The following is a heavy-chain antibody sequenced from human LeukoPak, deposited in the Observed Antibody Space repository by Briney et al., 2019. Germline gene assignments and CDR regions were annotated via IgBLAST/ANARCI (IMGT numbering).Heavy chain of an antibody. J-gene: IGHJ4*02. V-gene: IGHV1-46*01. CDR3: ARETAGLTRVVD. CDR1: GYIFASSY. CDR2: INPSGGAT. Sequence: ASVKVSCKASGYIFASSYIHWVRQAPGQRPEWVGMINPSGGATSHARKFQGRITVTRDTSTNTVYMELNSMTSEDTAMYFCARETAGLTRVVDWGQGTLVTVSS. D-gene: IGHD2-15*01.